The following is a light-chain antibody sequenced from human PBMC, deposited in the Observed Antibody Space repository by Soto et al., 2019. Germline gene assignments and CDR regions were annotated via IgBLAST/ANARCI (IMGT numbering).Light chain of an antibody. CDR1: SSDVGGYNY. J-gene: IGLJ1*01. CDR2: DVS. CDR3: NSYTTSNTRQIV. Sequence: QSVLTQPASVSGSPGQSITISCTGTSSDVGGYNYVSRYQQHPGKAPKFMIYDVSNRPSGVSTRFSGSKSGNTASLTISGLQAEDEADYYCNSYTTSNTRQIVFGTGTKVTVL. V-gene: IGLV2-14*01.